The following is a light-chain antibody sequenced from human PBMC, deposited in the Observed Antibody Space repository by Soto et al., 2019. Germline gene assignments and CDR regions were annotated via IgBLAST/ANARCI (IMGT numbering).Light chain of an antibody. Sequence: QSALTQPASVSGSPGQSITISCTGTSSDVGGSNYVSWYQQHPGKAPKLIIFDVSHRLSGFSNRFSGSKSGNTASLTISGLQAEDEADYYCSSYTSSSTYVFGTGTKLTVL. CDR1: SSDVGGSNY. CDR3: SSYTSSSTYV. CDR2: DVS. J-gene: IGLJ1*01. V-gene: IGLV2-14*03.